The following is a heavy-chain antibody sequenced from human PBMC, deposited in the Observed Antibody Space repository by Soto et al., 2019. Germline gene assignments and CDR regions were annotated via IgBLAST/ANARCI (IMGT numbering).Heavy chain of an antibody. CDR1: GGTFSRYG. D-gene: IGHD2-15*01. V-gene: IGHV1-69*13. CDR3: ARDYGHDCSGGNCYFYF. J-gene: IGHJ4*02. Sequence: ASVKVSCKASGGTFSRYGINWVRQAPGHGLEWMGGIIPLFGTANYAQKFQGRVTITADESTSTAHMELRSLRSEDTAVYYCARDYGHDCSGGNCYFYFWGQGTLVTVSS. CDR2: IIPLFGTA.